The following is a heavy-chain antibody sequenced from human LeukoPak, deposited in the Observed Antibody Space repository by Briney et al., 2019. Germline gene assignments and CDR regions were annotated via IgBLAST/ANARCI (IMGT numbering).Heavy chain of an antibody. D-gene: IGHD3-3*01. Sequence: GGSLRLSCAASGFTFSSYAMSWVRQARGKGLEWVSAISGSGGSTYYADSVKGRFTISRDNSKNTLYLQMNSLRAEDTAVYYCAKGSRYDFWSGYYDWGQGTLVTVSS. CDR2: ISGSGGST. CDR3: AKGSRYDFWSGYYD. CDR1: GFTFSSYA. J-gene: IGHJ4*02. V-gene: IGHV3-23*01.